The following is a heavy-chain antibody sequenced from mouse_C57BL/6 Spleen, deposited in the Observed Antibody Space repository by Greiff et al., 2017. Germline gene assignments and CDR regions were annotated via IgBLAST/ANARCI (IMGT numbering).Heavy chain of an antibody. V-gene: IGHV1-42*01. J-gene: IGHJ2*01. CDR2: INPSTGGT. CDR3: ANGYYS. Sequence: VQLQQSGPELVKPGASVKISCKASGYSFTGYYMNWVKQSPEKSLEWIGEINPSTGGTTYNQKFKAKATLTVDKSSSTAYMQLKSLTSEDSAVYYCANGYYSWGQGTTLTVSS. CDR1: GYSFTGYY. D-gene: IGHD2-3*01.